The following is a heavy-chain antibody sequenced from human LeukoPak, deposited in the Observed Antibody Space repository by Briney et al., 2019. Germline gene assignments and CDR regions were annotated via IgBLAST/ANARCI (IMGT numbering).Heavy chain of an antibody. CDR1: GYTFTGHY. CDR2: INPNTGGT. V-gene: IGHV1-2*02. D-gene: IGHD5-24*01. CDR3: ATLGWLQPADFFDY. J-gene: IGHJ4*02. Sequence: ASVKVSCKASGYTFTGHYMHWVRQAPGQGLEWMGWINPNTGGTNHVQKFQGRVTMTRDTSISTAYMELSRLRSDDTAVYYCATLGWLQPADFFDYRGQGTLVTVSS.